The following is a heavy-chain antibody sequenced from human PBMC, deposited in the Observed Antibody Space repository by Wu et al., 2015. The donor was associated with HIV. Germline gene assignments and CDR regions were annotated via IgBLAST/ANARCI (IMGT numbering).Heavy chain of an antibody. CDR2: INPSGGST. CDR3: TRGPDFDY. Sequence: QVQLVQSGAEVKKPGSSVKVSCKASGYTFINSYIHWVRQAPGQGLEWMGIINPSGGSTDYAQRFQGRVTMTRDTSTSTVYMKLSRLTSEDTAVYFCTRGPDFDYWGQGTLVIVSS. J-gene: IGHJ4*02. V-gene: IGHV1-46*01. CDR1: GYTFINSY.